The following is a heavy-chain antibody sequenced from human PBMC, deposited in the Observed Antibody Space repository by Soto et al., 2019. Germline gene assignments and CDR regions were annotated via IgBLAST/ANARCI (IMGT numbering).Heavy chain of an antibody. V-gene: IGHV1-2*02. CDR1: GYTFTGYY. CDR2: INPNSGGT. J-gene: IGHJ3*02. CDR3: ARFDDYYDISGYPSIFWDPLGAFDI. D-gene: IGHD3-22*01. Sequence: QVQLVQSGAEVKKPGASVKVSCKASGYTFTGYYMHWVRQAPGQGLEWMGWINPNSGGTNYAQKCQGRVTMTRDTSISTAYMELIRLRSDDTAVYYCARFDDYYDISGYPSIFWDPLGAFDIWGQGTMFTVSS.